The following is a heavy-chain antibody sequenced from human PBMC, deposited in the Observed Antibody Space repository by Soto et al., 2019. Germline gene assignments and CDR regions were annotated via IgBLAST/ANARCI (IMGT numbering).Heavy chain of an antibody. Sequence: GGSLRLSCAASGFTFSSYAMHWVRQAPGKGLEWVAVISYDGSNKYYADSVKGRFTISRDNSRNTLYLQMNSLRAEDTAVYYCARDKHYGDLTHYFDYWGQGTLVTVSS. V-gene: IGHV3-30-3*01. CDR1: GFTFSSYA. CDR3: ARDKHYGDLTHYFDY. CDR2: ISYDGSNK. D-gene: IGHD4-17*01. J-gene: IGHJ4*02.